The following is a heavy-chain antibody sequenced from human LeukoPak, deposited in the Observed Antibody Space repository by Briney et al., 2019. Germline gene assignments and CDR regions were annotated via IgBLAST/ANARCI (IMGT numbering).Heavy chain of an antibody. V-gene: IGHV3-13*01. CDR1: GFTFSSHD. CDR3: AKDLVSDYGDYDLLESFDY. J-gene: IGHJ4*02. D-gene: IGHD4-17*01. Sequence: GGSLRLPCAASGFTFSSHDMHWVRQAPGKGLEWVSGLVTNDDTYYAASVKGRFTISRENAKNSLYLQMNSLRAEDTAVYYCAKDLVSDYGDYDLLESFDYWGQGTLVTVSS. CDR2: LVTNDDT.